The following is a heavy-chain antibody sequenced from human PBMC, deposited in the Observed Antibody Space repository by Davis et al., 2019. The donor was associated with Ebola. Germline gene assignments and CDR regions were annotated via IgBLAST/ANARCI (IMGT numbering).Heavy chain of an antibody. V-gene: IGHV3-11*01. J-gene: IGHJ4*02. CDR1: GFTFNYYY. CDR2: ISSSGDIL. Sequence: GESLKISCAASGFTFNYYYMSWIRQAPGKGLEWLSYISSSGDILYYADSVKGRFTISRDNAKNSLFLQMSSLRAEDTAVYYCARGGDPPHFDYWGQGTLVTVSS. CDR3: ARGGDPPHFDY.